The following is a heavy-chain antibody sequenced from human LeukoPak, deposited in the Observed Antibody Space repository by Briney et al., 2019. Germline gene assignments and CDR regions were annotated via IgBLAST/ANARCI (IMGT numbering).Heavy chain of an antibody. CDR3: ATLTNARISDY. V-gene: IGHV1-2*02. Sequence: ASVKVSCKASGYTFTGYYMHWVRQAPGQGPEWMGWINPNSGGTNYAQKFQGRVTMTRDTSISTAYLELRSLRSDDTAVYYCATLTNARISDYWGQGTLVTVSS. CDR1: GYTFTGYY. CDR2: INPNSGGT. J-gene: IGHJ4*02. D-gene: IGHD2-2*01.